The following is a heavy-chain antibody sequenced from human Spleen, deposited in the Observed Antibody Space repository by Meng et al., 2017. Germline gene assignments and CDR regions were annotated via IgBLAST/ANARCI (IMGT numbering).Heavy chain of an antibody. V-gene: IGHV4-59*02. Sequence: SETLSLTCTVSGGSVSGYYWSWIRQPPGKGLEWIGYIHYSGSTNYNPSLKSRVTISVDTSRNQFSLRLTSVTAADTAVYYCARGVGKQWLVGVNWGQGTLVTVSS. CDR3: ARGVGKQWLVGVN. J-gene: IGHJ4*02. D-gene: IGHD6-19*01. CDR1: GGSVSGYY. CDR2: IHYSGST.